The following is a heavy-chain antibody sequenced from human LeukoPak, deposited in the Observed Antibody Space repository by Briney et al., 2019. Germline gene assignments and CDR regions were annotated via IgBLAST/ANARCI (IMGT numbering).Heavy chain of an antibody. CDR1: GFTFRNYG. J-gene: IGHJ5*02. CDR3: ARGAGAQRVDWFDP. Sequence: PGGSLRLSCAASGFTFRNYGMNWVRQAPGKGLEWVSTIIDDGRTYYTDSVEGRFTVSRDDSKDTLYLQMNRLRAEDTAVYYCARGAGAQRVDWFDPWGQGTLVTVSS. D-gene: IGHD3-3*01. V-gene: IGHV3-23*01. CDR2: IIDDGRT.